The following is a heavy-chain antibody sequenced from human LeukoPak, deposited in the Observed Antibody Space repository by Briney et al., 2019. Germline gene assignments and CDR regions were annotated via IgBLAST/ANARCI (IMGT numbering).Heavy chain of an antibody. CDR2: INEDGSEK. V-gene: IGHV3-7*01. Sequence: GGSLRLSCAASGFTFSSYAMSWVRQAPGKGLEWVANINEDGSEKDYVDSVKGRLTISRDNAKNSLYLQMNSLTAEDTAVYHCARHQYGSFDYWGQGTLVTVSS. D-gene: IGHD4-17*01. CDR3: ARHQYGSFDY. CDR1: GFTFSSYA. J-gene: IGHJ4*02.